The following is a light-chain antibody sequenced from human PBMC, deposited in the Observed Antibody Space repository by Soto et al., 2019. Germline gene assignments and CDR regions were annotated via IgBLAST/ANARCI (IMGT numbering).Light chain of an antibody. J-gene: IGKJ4*01. CDR1: QSVRST. CDR3: QQYKSWPPLT. V-gene: IGKV3-15*01. CDR2: GAS. Sequence: DIVLTQSPGTLSLSPGERATLSCRASQSVRSTSLAWYQQRSGQAPRLLIYGASTRATGVPARFSGSGSGTEFTLTISSLQSDDFAIYYCQQYKSWPPLTFGGGTKVE.